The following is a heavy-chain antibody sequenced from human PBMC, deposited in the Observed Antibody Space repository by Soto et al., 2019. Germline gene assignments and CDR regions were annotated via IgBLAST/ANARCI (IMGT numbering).Heavy chain of an antibody. V-gene: IGHV1-69*13. CDR3: ASEYCSGGSCYDDHYSYYYYGMDV. J-gene: IGHJ6*02. D-gene: IGHD2-15*01. CDR2: IIPIFGTA. CDR1: GGTFSSYA. Sequence: ASVKVSCKASGGTFSSYAISWVRQAPGQGLEWMGGIIPIFGTANYAQKFQGRVTITADESTSTAYMELSSLRSEDTAVYYCASEYCSGGSCYDDHYSYYYYGMDVWGQGTTVTVSS.